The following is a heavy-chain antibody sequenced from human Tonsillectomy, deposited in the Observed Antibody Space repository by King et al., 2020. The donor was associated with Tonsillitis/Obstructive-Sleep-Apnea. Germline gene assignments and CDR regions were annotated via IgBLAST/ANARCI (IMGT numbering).Heavy chain of an antibody. D-gene: IGHD1-26*01. CDR3: ARLRKVGTSTCGMDV. J-gene: IGHJ6*02. CDR2: IYPGDSDT. Sequence: EVQLVQSGAEVKKPGESLKISCKASGYRFTSDWIGWVRQRSGKGLEWMGIIYPGDSDTRYSPSFQGQVTISADKSISTAYLQWSSLKASDTANYYCARLRKVGTSTCGMDVWGRGTTVSVSS. V-gene: IGHV5-51*03. CDR1: GYRFTSDW.